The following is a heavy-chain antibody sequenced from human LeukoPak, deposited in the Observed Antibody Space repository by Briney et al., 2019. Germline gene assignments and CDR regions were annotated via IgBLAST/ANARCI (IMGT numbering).Heavy chain of an antibody. CDR2: ISSSGVST. CDR3: ARNDSSGYYSV. D-gene: IGHD3-22*01. CDR1: GFTFSSYA. Sequence: GGSLRLSCAASGFTFSSYALTWVRQAPGKGLEWVSTISSSGVSTNYADSVKGRFTISRDNFKNTLYLQMNSLRAEDTAIYYCARNDSSGYYSVWGQGTLVTVSS. V-gene: IGHV3-23*01. J-gene: IGHJ4*02.